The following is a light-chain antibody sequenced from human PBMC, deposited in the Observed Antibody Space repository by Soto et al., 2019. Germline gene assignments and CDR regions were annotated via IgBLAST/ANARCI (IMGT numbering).Light chain of an antibody. CDR2: GAS. CDR3: QQYYNWPYT. Sequence: EIVMTQSPATLSVSPGERATLSCRASQRVSTYLAWYQQKPGQAPRLLIYGASTRATGIPAGFSGSGSGTEFTLTISSLQSEDFAVYYCQQYYNWPYTFGQGTKLEIK. CDR1: QRVSTY. V-gene: IGKV3-15*01. J-gene: IGKJ2*01.